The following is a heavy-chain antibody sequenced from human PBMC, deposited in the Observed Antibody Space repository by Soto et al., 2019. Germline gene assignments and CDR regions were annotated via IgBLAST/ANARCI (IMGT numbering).Heavy chain of an antibody. CDR2: VTANGGST. J-gene: IGHJ6*02. D-gene: IGHD2-21*01. CDR3: ARLSGDHSAFFSYGMDA. CDR1: GFTFSVYA. V-gene: IGHV3-23*01. Sequence: PGGSLRLSCAATGFTFSVYAMTWVRQAPGKGLEWVSAVTANGGSTYSADSVKGRFTISRDNARNTLSLQMNSLRADDTAVYYCARLSGDHSAFFSYGMDAWGQGTTVTVSS.